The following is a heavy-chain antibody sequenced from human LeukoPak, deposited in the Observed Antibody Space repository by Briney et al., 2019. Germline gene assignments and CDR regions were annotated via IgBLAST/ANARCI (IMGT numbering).Heavy chain of an antibody. CDR1: GFTFSSYG. CDR3: KAHYDILTGPSAFDI. J-gene: IGHJ3*02. Sequence: GGSLRLSCAASGFTFSSYGMHWVRQAPGKGLEWVAVIWYDGSNKYYADSVKGRFTISRDNSKNTLYLQMNSLRAEDTAVYYCKAHYDILTGPSAFDIWGQGTMVTVSS. V-gene: IGHV3-30*02. CDR2: IWYDGSNK. D-gene: IGHD3-9*01.